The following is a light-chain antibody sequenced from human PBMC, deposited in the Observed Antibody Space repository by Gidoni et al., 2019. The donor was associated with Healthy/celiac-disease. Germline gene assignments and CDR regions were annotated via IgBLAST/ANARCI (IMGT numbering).Light chain of an antibody. CDR3: QQSYSTLLWCS. CDR1: QSISSS. CDR2: AAS. J-gene: IGKJ2*04. V-gene: IGKV1-39*01. Sequence: DIQMTQSPSSLSASVGDRVTITCRASQSISSSLNWYQQKPGKAPKLLIYAASSLQSGVPSRFSGSGSGTDFTLTISSLQPEDFATYYCQQSYSTLLWCSFGQGTKLEIK.